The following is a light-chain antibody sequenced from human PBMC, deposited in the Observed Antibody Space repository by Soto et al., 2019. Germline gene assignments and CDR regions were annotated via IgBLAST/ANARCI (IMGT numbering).Light chain of an antibody. CDR1: QRITTY. Sequence: IHXTXSPXSXSXSXGDRVTITCRASQRITTYLNWYQQKPGKAPKLLISTAATLQGGVPSRFSGSGSGTDFTLTITTLQPEDFATYFCQQSYSTPYTFGQGTKLEIK. J-gene: IGKJ2*01. CDR3: QQSYSTPYT. V-gene: IGKV1-39*01. CDR2: TAA.